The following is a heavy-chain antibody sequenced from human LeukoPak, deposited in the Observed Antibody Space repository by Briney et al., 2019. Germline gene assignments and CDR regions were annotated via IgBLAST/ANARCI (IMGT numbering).Heavy chain of an antibody. CDR3: AKGGTGTTVRYFDH. Sequence: PGGSLRLSCAASGFTFSSYAMSWVRQAPGKGLEWVSLVSASGDNGYYADSVQGRFTISRDKSKNSLYLQMNSLRAEDTAVYYCAKGGTGTTVRYFDHWGQGVLVTVSS. J-gene: IGHJ4*02. CDR1: GFTFSSYA. CDR2: VSASGDNG. V-gene: IGHV3-23*01. D-gene: IGHD1-7*01.